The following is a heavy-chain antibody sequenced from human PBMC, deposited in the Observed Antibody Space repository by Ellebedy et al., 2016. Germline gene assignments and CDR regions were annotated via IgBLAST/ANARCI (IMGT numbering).Heavy chain of an antibody. CDR1: GFTFSSYG. J-gene: IGHJ4*02. D-gene: IGHD2-15*01. CDR2: IWYDGSNK. Sequence: GGSLRLSCAASGFTFSSYGMHWVRQAPGKGLEWVAVIWYDGSNKYYADSVKGRFTISRNNSKNTLYLQMNSLRAEDTAVYYCARDGMDCSGGSCYSPYFDYWGQGTLVTVSS. V-gene: IGHV3-33*01. CDR3: ARDGMDCSGGSCYSPYFDY.